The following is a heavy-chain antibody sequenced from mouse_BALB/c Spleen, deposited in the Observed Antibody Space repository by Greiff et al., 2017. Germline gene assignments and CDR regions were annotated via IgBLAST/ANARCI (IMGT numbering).Heavy chain of an antibody. CDR1: GYSITSDYA. CDR2: ISYSGST. Sequence: EVKLMESGPGLVKPSQSLSLTCTVTGYSITSDYAWNWIRQFPGNKLEWMGYISYSGSTSYNPSLKSRISITRDTSKNQFFLQLNSVTTEDTATYYCAREAAYWGQGTLVTVSA. J-gene: IGHJ3*01. V-gene: IGHV3-2*02. CDR3: AREAAY.